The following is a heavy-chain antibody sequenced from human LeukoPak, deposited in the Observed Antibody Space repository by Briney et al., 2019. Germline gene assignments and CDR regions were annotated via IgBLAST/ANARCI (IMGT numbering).Heavy chain of an antibody. Sequence: SETLSLTCTVSGGSISTYFWSWIRQPPGKGLEWIGYIYYSGSTNYNPSLKSRVTISVDTSKNQFSLKLSSVTAADTAVYYCARDYGGHPYYFDYWGQGTLVTVSS. CDR3: ARDYGGHPYYFDY. CDR2: IYYSGST. J-gene: IGHJ4*02. V-gene: IGHV4-59*01. D-gene: IGHD4-23*01. CDR1: GGSISTYF.